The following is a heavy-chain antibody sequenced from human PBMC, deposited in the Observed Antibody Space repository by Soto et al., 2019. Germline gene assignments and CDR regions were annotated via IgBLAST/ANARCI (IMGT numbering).Heavy chain of an antibody. Sequence: SQTLSLTCAISGDSVSSNSATWTWIRQSPSRGLEWLGRTYYRSKWYNDYGVSVKSRVTINPDTSKNQFSLQLNSVTPEDTAVYYCATGGGKTGTTALDCWGQGTLVTVSS. D-gene: IGHD1-1*01. CDR3: ATGGGKTGTTALDC. V-gene: IGHV6-1*01. CDR2: TYYRSKWYN. J-gene: IGHJ4*02. CDR1: GDSVSSNSAT.